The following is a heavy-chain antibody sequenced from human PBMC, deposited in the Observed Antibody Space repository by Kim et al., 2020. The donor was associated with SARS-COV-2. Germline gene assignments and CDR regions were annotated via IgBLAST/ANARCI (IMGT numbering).Heavy chain of an antibody. Sequence: SETLSLTCAVYGGSFSGYYWSWIRQPPGKGLEWIGEINHSGSTNYNPSLKSRVTISVDTSKNQFSLKLSSVTAADTAVYYCARRPSIGYDFWSGYYELYNQGNYGMDVWGQGTTVTVSS. CDR2: INHSGST. D-gene: IGHD3-3*01. J-gene: IGHJ6*02. V-gene: IGHV4-34*01. CDR1: GGSFSGYY. CDR3: ARRPSIGYDFWSGYYELYNQGNYGMDV.